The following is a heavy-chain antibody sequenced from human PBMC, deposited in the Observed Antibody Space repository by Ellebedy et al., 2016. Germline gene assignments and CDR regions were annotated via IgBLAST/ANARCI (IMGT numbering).Heavy chain of an antibody. Sequence: GESLKISCAASGFTFSSYAMHWVRQAPGKGLEWVAVISYDGSNKYYADSVKGRFTISRDNSKNTLYLQMNSLRAEDTAVYYCARDQGAITIFGVVAYYFDYWGQGTLVTVSS. J-gene: IGHJ4*02. D-gene: IGHD3-3*01. V-gene: IGHV3-30-3*01. CDR1: GFTFSSYA. CDR2: ISYDGSNK. CDR3: ARDQGAITIFGVVAYYFDY.